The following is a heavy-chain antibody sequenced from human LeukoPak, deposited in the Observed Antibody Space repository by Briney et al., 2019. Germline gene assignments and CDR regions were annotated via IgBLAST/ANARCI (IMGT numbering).Heavy chain of an antibody. Sequence: PGGSLRLSCAASGFTFSSYAMSWVRQAPGKGLEWIGSIYYSGSTYYNPSLKSRVTISVDTSKNQFSLKLSSVTAADTAVYYCARHSMTDTAMVKDYFDYWGQGTLVTVSS. J-gene: IGHJ4*02. D-gene: IGHD5-18*01. CDR1: GFTFSSYA. V-gene: IGHV4-39*01. CDR2: IYYSGST. CDR3: ARHSMTDTAMVKDYFDY.